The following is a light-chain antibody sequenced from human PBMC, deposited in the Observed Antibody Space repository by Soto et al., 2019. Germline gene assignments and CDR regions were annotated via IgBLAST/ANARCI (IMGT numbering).Light chain of an antibody. J-gene: IGKJ2*01. CDR1: QSISTW. V-gene: IGKV1-5*03. CDR3: QHYNRYSPYT. CDR2: TAS. Sequence: DIQMTQFPSTLSASIGDRVTITCRASQSISTWLAWYQQKAGKAPKLLIYTASSLETGVPSRFSGSGSGTEFTLTISSLQPDDFATYYCQHYNRYSPYTFGLGTRLEIK.